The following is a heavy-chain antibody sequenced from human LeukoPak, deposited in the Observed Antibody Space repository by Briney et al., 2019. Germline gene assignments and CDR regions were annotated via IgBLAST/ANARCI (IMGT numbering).Heavy chain of an antibody. Sequence: GASVKVSCKASGYTFTSYDTNWVRQATGQGLEWIGWMNPNSGNTGYAQKFQGRVTMTRNTSISTAYMELSSLRSEDTAVYYCARGPTRGRRGNWFDPWGQGTLVTVSS. J-gene: IGHJ5*02. D-gene: IGHD3-16*01. CDR3: ARGPTRGRRGNWFDP. CDR2: MNPNSGNT. V-gene: IGHV1-8*01. CDR1: GYTFTSYD.